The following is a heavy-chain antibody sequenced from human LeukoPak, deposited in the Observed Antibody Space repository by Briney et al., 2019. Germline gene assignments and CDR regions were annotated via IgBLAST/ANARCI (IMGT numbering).Heavy chain of an antibody. V-gene: IGHV3-23*01. CDR1: GFIFSSYG. CDR3: AKAANYDILTGYYLDY. CDR2: ITGGGDTT. J-gene: IGHJ4*02. Sequence: GGSLRLSCAASGFIFSSYGMSWVRQAPGKGLEWVSAITGGGDTTYYADSVKGRFTISRDNSKNTLYLQMNNLRAEDTAIYYCAKAANYDILTGYYLDYWGQGTLVTVSS. D-gene: IGHD3-9*01.